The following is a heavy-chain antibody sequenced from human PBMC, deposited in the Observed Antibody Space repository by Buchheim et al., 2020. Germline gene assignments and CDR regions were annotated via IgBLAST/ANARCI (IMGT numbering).Heavy chain of an antibody. CDR1: GYTFTSYD. CDR2: MNPNSGNT. V-gene: IGHV1-8*01. D-gene: IGHD3-22*01. J-gene: IGHJ4*02. CDR3: ARGQHYYDSSGYYYVSRSFPDY. Sequence: QVQLVQSGAEVKKPGASVKVSCKASGYTFTSYDINWVRQATGQGLEWMGWMNPNSGNTGYAQKFQGRVTMTRNTSISTAYMELSSLRSEDTAVYYCARGQHYYDSSGYYYVSRSFPDYWGQGTL.